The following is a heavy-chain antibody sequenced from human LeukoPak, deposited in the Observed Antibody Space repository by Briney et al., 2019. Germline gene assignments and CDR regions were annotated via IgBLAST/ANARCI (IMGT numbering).Heavy chain of an antibody. V-gene: IGHV4-59*12. D-gene: IGHD6-19*01. Sequence: SETLSLTCTVSGGSISSSYWSWIRQPPGKGLEWIGYIYYSGSTNYNPSLKSRVSMSVDTSKNQFSLKLSSVTAADTAMYYCAGYSSGWPYFDYWGQGTLVTVSS. CDR3: AGYSSGWPYFDY. CDR2: IYYSGST. CDR1: GGSISSSY. J-gene: IGHJ4*02.